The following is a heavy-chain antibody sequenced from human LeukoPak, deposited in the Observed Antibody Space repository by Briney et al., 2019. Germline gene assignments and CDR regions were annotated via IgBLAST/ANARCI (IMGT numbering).Heavy chain of an antibody. CDR3: AREEGEGFDY. CDR1: GGSISSYY. V-gene: IGHV4-59*01. Sequence: SETLSLTCTVSGGSISSYYWSWIRQPPGKGLEWIGYIYYSGSTNYNPSLKSRVTISVDTSKNQFSLKLSSVTAADTAVYYCAREEGEGFDYWGQGTLVTVSS. J-gene: IGHJ4*02. D-gene: IGHD3-16*01. CDR2: IYYSGST.